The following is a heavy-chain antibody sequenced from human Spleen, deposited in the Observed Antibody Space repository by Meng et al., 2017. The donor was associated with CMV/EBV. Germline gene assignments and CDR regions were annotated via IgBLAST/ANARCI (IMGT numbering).Heavy chain of an antibody. CDR3: AREGLGGTYGMDV. CDR1: GGSISDYY. J-gene: IGHJ6*02. CDR2: IYYTGST. D-gene: IGHD3-16*01. V-gene: IGHV4-59*01. Sequence: GSLRLSCTVSGGSISDYYWSWIRQPPGMGLEWIGYIYYTGSTNYNPSLKSRVTILVDTSKDQFSLKLSSVTAADTAVYYCAREGLGGTYGMDVWGQGTTVTVSS.